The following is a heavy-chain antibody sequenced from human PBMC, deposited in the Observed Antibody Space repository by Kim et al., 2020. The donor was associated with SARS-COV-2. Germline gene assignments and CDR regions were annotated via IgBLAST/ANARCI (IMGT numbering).Heavy chain of an antibody. J-gene: IGHJ3*02. D-gene: IGHD7-27*01. Sequence: SETLSLTCTVSGGSISSYYWSWIRQPPGKGLEWIGYIYYSGSTNYNPSLKSRVTISVDTSKNQFSLKLSSVTAADTAVYYCARDRNWGLIQTDNAFDIWGQETMVTVSS. CDR2: IYYSGST. V-gene: IGHV4-59*01. CDR1: GGSISSYY. CDR3: ARDRNWGLIQTDNAFDI.